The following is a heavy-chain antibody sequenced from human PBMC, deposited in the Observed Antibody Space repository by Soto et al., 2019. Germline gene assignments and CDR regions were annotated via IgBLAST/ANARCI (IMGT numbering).Heavy chain of an antibody. CDR3: AKSRWGTTPRSGFDP. CDR1: GFTFSTYD. J-gene: IGHJ5*02. V-gene: IGHV3-23*01. D-gene: IGHD1-7*01. Sequence: GGSLRLSCAASGFTFSTYDMSWVRQTPWKGLEWVSTINGRGRNADYADSVKGRFTTSRDNSKNTLYLQMNSLRAEDTAVYYCAKSRWGTTPRSGFDPWGQGTLVTVSS. CDR2: INGRGRNA.